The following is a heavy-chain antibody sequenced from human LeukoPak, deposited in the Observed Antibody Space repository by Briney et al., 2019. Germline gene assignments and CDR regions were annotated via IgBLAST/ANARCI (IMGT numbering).Heavy chain of an antibody. J-gene: IGHJ6*03. Sequence: PSETLSLTCAVYGGSFSGYYWSWIRQPPGKGLEWIGEINHSGSTNYNPSLKSRVTISVDTSKNQFSLKLSSVTAADTAVYYCARRDKVRQVVVQRDHYYMDVWGKGTTVTVSS. V-gene: IGHV4-34*01. D-gene: IGHD2-2*01. CDR1: GGSFSGYY. CDR3: ARRDKVRQVVVQRDHYYMDV. CDR2: INHSGST.